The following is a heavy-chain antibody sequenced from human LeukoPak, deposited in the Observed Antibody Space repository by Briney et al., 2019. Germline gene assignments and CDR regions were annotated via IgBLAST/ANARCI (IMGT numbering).Heavy chain of an antibody. Sequence: GASVKVSCKASGCTFSSYAISWVRQAPGQGLEWMGGLIPILGTANYAQKFQGRVTITADESTSTAYMELSSLRSEDTAVYYCARLGGPIAVAGRNYYYYYGMDVWGQGTTVTVSS. CDR1: GCTFSSYA. V-gene: IGHV1-69*13. D-gene: IGHD6-19*01. CDR2: LIPILGTA. CDR3: ARLGGPIAVAGRNYYYYYGMDV. J-gene: IGHJ6*02.